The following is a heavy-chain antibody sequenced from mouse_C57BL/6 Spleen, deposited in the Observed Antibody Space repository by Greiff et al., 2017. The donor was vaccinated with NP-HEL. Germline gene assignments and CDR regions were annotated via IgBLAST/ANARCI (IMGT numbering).Heavy chain of an antibody. D-gene: IGHD1-1*01. CDR1: GFTFNTYA. CDR2: IRSKSSNYAT. V-gene: IGHV10-3*01. Sequence: EVHLVESGGGLVQPKGSLKLSCAASGFTFNTYAMHWVRQAPGKGLEWVARIRSKSSNYATYYADSVKDRFTISRDDSQSMLYLQMNNLKTEDTAMYYCVRERGYYGSSPYAMDYWGQGTSVTVSS. CDR3: VRERGYYGSSPYAMDY. J-gene: IGHJ4*01.